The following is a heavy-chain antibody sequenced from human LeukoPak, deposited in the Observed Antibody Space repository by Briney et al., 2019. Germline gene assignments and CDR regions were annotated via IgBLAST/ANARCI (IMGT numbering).Heavy chain of an antibody. J-gene: IGHJ4*02. D-gene: IGHD2-8*02. Sequence: PGGSLRLSCAASGFTFSSYAMHWVRQAPGKGLEWVAVISYDGSSKYYADSVKGRFTISRDNSKNTLYLQMNSLRAEDTAVYYCARDGRTGGYCPYWGQGTLVTVSS. V-gene: IGHV3-30-3*01. CDR1: GFTFSSYA. CDR3: ARDGRTGGYCPY. CDR2: ISYDGSSK.